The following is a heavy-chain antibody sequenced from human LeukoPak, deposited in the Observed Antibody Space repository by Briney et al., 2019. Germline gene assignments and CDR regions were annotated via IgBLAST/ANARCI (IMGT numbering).Heavy chain of an antibody. CDR2: ISAYNGNT. CDR3: ARDRGVTSSRGKDFDY. J-gene: IGHJ4*02. D-gene: IGHD4-17*01. V-gene: IGHV1-18*01. Sequence: ASVKVSCKASGYTFTSYGISWVRQAPGQGLEWMGWISAYNGNTNYAQKLQGRVTMTTDTSTSTAYMELSSLRSEDTAVYYCARDRGVTSSRGKDFDYWGQGTLVTVSS. CDR1: GYTFTSYG.